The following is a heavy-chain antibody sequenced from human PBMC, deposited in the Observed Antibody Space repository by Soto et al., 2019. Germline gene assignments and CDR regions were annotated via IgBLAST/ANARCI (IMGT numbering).Heavy chain of an antibody. V-gene: IGHV1-8*01. D-gene: IGHD3-22*01. CDR2: VSPNSGNT. Sequence: QVQLVQSGSEVKKPGASVKVSCKASGYTFTNYDINWVRQATGQGLEWLGWVSPNSGNTGYAQKFQGRVTMTRNTSIRTAYMELSSLRSEDTAVYYCARRSSVYFSLSFDPWGQGTLVTVSS. J-gene: IGHJ5*02. CDR3: ARRSSVYFSLSFDP. CDR1: GYTFTNYD.